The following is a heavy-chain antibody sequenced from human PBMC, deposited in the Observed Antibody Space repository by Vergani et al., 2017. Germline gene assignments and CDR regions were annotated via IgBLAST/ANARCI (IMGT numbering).Heavy chain of an antibody. CDR2: IVPILDRK. D-gene: IGHD4-23*01. J-gene: IGHJ6*02. Sequence: QVQLVQSGAEMKKPGSSVKVSCKSSGGTFSSYTFIWVRLAPGQGLDWMGSIVPILDRKEYAQKFQGRVAITADTSTSTVYMELSSLRSEYTAVYYCARDLGRSRVNSHYGMGVWVQGTTVTVSS. CDR3: ARDLGRSRVNSHYGMGV. V-gene: IGHV1-69*08. CDR1: GGTFSSYT.